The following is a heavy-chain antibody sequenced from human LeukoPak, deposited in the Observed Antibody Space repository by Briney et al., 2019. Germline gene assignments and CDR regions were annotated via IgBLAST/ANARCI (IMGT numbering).Heavy chain of an antibody. V-gene: IGHV3-33*06. Sequence: PGGSLRLSCAASGFTFSSYGMHWVRQAPGKGLEWVAVIWYDGSNKYYADSVKGRFTISRDNSKNTLYLQMNSLRAEDTAVYYCAKELYYYDSRETCYSDYWGQGTLVTVSS. CDR1: GFTFSSYG. J-gene: IGHJ4*02. CDR3: AKELYYYDSRETCYSDY. CDR2: IWYDGSNK. D-gene: IGHD3-22*01.